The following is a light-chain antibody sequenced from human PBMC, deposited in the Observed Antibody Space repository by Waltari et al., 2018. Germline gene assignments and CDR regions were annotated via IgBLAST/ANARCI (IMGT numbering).Light chain of an antibody. Sequence: CRDSQSISNWLAWYQHKPGKAPKLLIYKASTLASWVPSRFSGSGSGTDFSLTISSLQPDDFATYYCQQYNSYSLLTFGGGTKVEIK. CDR3: QQYNSYSLLT. CDR1: QSISNW. CDR2: KAS. V-gene: IGKV1-5*03. J-gene: IGKJ4*01.